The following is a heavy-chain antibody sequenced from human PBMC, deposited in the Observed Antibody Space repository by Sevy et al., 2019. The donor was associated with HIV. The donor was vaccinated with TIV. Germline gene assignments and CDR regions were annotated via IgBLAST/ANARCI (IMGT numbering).Heavy chain of an antibody. Sequence: ASVKVSCKASGYTFTSYGISWVRQAPGQGLEWMGWISAYNGNTNYAQKLQGRVTMTTDTSTSTAYMELRSLRSDDTAVYYCARGDSTGYSSSWPDMDVWGKGTTVTVSS. CDR3: ARGDSTGYSSSWPDMDV. D-gene: IGHD6-13*01. V-gene: IGHV1-18*01. CDR2: ISAYNGNT. J-gene: IGHJ6*03. CDR1: GYTFTSYG.